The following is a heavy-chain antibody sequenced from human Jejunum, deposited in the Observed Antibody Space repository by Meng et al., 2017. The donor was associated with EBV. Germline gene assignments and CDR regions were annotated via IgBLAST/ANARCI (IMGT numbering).Heavy chain of an antibody. J-gene: IGHJ4*02. CDR3: AKSNDYSLNS. CDR1: GDSTSSSHW. D-gene: IGHD4-11*01. Sequence: QVRLRESGPGLVKPSGTLALPCAVSGDSTSSSHWWSWVRQPPGKGLEWIGEMHPGGSTNYNPSLKSRVTISVDNSKNQFSLKLTSVTAADTAVYYCAKSNDYSLNSWGQGTLVTVSS. V-gene: IGHV4-4*02. CDR2: MHPGGST.